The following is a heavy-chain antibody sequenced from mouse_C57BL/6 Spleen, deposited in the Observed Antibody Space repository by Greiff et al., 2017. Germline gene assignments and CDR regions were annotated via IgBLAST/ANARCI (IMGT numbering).Heavy chain of an antibody. Sequence: VQLKQSGPGLVKPSQSLSLTCSVTGYSITSGYYWNWIRQFPGNKLEWMGYISYDGSNNYNPSLKNRISITRDTSKNQFFLKLNSVTTEDTATYYCARGRSGYGYWGQGTTLTVSS. V-gene: IGHV3-6*01. CDR3: ARGRSGYGY. CDR1: GYSITSGYY. D-gene: IGHD3-2*02. CDR2: ISYDGSN. J-gene: IGHJ2*01.